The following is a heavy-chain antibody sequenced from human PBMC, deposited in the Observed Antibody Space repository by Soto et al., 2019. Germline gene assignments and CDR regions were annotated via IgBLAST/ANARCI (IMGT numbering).Heavy chain of an antibody. D-gene: IGHD3-22*01. CDR3: ANTGGPYYSCGLDASDS. CDR2: VHYSGTT. J-gene: IGHJ3*02. Sequence: QVHLQESGPGLVKASETLSLTCNVSGGSINAYYWNWVRQPPGKGLEWIGYVHYSGTTNFNPSLKSRVTMSLDSSKNQFSVNLKSVTAADTAVYYCANTGGPYYSCGLDASDSWGQGTLVTVSS. V-gene: IGHV4-59*01. CDR1: GGSINAYY.